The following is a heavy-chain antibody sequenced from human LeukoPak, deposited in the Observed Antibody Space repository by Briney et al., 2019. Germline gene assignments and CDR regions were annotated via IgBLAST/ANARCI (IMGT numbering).Heavy chain of an antibody. CDR1: GLNFSDYY. V-gene: IGHV3-11*01. Sequence: GGSLRLSCAASGLNFSDYYMSWIRRAPGKGLEWVSYISSYGGSIDYADSVKGRFTISRDNAKNSLYLQMNNLRAEDSAVYYCAKLRGFGGAAGEWGQGTLVTVSS. CDR2: ISSYGGSI. CDR3: AKLRGFGGAAGE. D-gene: IGHD3-16*01. J-gene: IGHJ4*02.